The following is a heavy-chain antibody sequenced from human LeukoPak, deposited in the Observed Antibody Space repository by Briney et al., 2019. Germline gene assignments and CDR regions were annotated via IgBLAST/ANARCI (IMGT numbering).Heavy chain of an antibody. Sequence: GGSLRLSCTASGFTFSRNWMHWVRQAPGKGLVWVSRINSDGSSTNYADSVKGRFTISRDNAKNTLHLQMNSLRAEDTAVYYCVRDLGIAVAPGYWGQGTLVTVSS. J-gene: IGHJ4*02. D-gene: IGHD6-19*01. CDR3: VRDLGIAVAPGY. CDR2: INSDGSST. V-gene: IGHV3-74*01. CDR1: GFTFSRNW.